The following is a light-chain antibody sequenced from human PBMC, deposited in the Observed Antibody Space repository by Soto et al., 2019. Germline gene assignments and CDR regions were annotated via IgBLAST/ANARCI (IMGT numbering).Light chain of an antibody. CDR2: EDD. CDR3: YSYAGRSTSV. CDR1: SSDDGSYNL. Sequence: QSALTQPASVSGSPGQSITISCTGTSSDDGSYNLVSWYQQYARKAPKLMIYEDDERPSGVSNRFSGSKSGNTASLTISGLQAEDEADYYCYSYAGRSTSVFGGGTKLTVL. V-gene: IGLV2-23*01. J-gene: IGLJ2*01.